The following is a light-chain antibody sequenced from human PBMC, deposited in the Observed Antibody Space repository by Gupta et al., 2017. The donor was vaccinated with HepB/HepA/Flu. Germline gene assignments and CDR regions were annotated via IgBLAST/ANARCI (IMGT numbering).Light chain of an antibody. CDR2: GAP. V-gene: IGKV3-15*01. Sequence: EIVMTQSPATLSVSPGERATVSCRASQSVSSNLDRYPQKPGQGPRLLTSGAPTRATGIPARFTGTGSRTEFTLTISSLQSENIALYNCQRYNDSHPRTFGGGTKVEIK. J-gene: IGKJ4*01. CDR1: QSVSSN. CDR3: QRYNDSHPRT.